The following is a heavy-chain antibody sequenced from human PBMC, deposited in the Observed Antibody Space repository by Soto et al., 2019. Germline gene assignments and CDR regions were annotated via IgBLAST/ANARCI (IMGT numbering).Heavy chain of an antibody. CDR2: ISAYNGNT. J-gene: IGHJ5*02. CDR3: ARLAYGDYGSPFLWFDP. CDR1: GYTFTSYG. D-gene: IGHD4-17*01. Sequence: ASVKVSCKASGYTFTSYGISWVRQAPGQGLEWMGWISAYNGNTNYAQKLQGRVTMTTDTSTSTAYMELRSLRSDDTAVYYCARLAYGDYGSPFLWFDPWGQGTLVTVSS. V-gene: IGHV1-18*01.